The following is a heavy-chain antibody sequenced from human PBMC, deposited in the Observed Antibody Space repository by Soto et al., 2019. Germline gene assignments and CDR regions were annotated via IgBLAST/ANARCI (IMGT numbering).Heavy chain of an antibody. CDR3: ARWGLGGYCSSTSCYGMDV. V-gene: IGHV5-51*01. Sequence: GESLKISCKGSGYSFTSYWIGLVRQMPGKGLEWMGIIYPGDSDTRYSPSFQGQVTISADKSISTAYLQWSSLKASDTAMYYCARWGLGGYCSSTSCYGMDVWGQGTTVTVYS. CDR2: IYPGDSDT. D-gene: IGHD2-2*01. J-gene: IGHJ6*02. CDR1: GYSFTSYW.